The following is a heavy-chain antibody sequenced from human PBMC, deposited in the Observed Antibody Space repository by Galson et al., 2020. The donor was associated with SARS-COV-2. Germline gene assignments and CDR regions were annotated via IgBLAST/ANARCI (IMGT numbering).Heavy chain of an antibody. J-gene: IGHJ2*01. D-gene: IGHD3-22*01. CDR3: ARQGVNMIVLVTVPGWYFDL. Sequence: SETLSLTCTVSSYSVSTTNYWGLVRQPPGRGLECIGSVYPSGTTYYNPSLENRLTISVDTSKNQFSLRLDSVTAADTALYYCARQGVNMIVLVTVPGWYFDLWGRGTLVTVSS. CDR2: VYPSGTT. CDR1: SYSVSTTNY. V-gene: IGHV4-38-2*02.